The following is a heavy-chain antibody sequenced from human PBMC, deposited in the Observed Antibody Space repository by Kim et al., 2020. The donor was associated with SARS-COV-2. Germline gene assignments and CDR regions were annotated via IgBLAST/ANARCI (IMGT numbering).Heavy chain of an antibody. CDR2: ISSGSSYI. J-gene: IGHJ4*02. CDR1: GFTFSYYS. D-gene: IGHD3-22*01. CDR3: ARDLVVVDSSVPAKPPSDH. Sequence: GGSLRLSCAASGFTFSYYSMNWVRQAPGKGLEWVSSISSGSSYIYYADSVKGRFTISRDNAKNSLYLQMNSLRAEDTAVYYCARDLVVVDSSVPAKPPSDHWGQGTLVTVSS. V-gene: IGHV3-21*01.